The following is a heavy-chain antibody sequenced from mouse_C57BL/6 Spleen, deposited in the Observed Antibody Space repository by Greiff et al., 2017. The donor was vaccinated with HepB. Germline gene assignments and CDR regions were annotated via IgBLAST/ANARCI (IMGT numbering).Heavy chain of an antibody. CDR1: GYTFTSYW. D-gene: IGHD1-1*01. J-gene: IGHJ2*01. CDR3: ARGVITTVVPFDY. V-gene: IGHV1-72*01. Sequence: QVQLKQPGAELVKPGASVKLSCKASGYTFTSYWMHWVKQRPGRGLEWIGRIDPNSGGTKYNEKFKSKATLTVDKPSSTAYMQLSSLTYEDSAVYYCARGVITTVVPFDYWGQGTTLTVSS. CDR2: IDPNSGGT.